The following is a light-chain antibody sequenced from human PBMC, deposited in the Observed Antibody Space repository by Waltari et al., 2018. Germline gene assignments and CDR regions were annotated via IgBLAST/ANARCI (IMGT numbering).Light chain of an antibody. Sequence: EIVLTQSPATLSWSPGERATLSCRASQSVGSSLAWYQQKPGQAPRLLIYDASNRATGIPAKFSGSGAGTDFTLTISSLEPEDFAVYYYQQRSNLLTFGGGTKVEIK. J-gene: IGKJ4*01. CDR3: QQRSNLLT. CDR2: DAS. CDR1: QSVGSS. V-gene: IGKV3-11*01.